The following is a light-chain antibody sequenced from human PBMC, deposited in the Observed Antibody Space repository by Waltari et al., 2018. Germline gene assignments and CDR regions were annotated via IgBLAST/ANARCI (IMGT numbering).Light chain of an antibody. Sequence: QSVLTQPPSASGTPGQRVTISCSGSSSNIGSNYVYWYQQLPGTAPKLLIYRNNQRPSGVPDRFSGSKSGTSACLAISGLRSEDEADYYCAAWDDSLSGSWTFGQGTK. V-gene: IGLV1-47*01. CDR2: RNN. J-gene: IGLJ3*02. CDR1: SSNIGSNY. CDR3: AAWDDSLSGSWT.